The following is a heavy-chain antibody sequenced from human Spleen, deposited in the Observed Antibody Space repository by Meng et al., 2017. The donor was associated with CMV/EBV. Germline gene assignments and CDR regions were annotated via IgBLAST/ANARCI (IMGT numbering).Heavy chain of an antibody. Sequence: GGSLRLSCAASGFTFSSYAMHWVRQAPGKGLEWVAVISYDGSNKYYADSVKGRFTISRDNSKNTLYLQMNSLRAEDTAVYYCARGQTNYDFWSGPKYYFDYWGQRTLVTVSS. CDR2: ISYDGSNK. J-gene: IGHJ4*02. D-gene: IGHD3-3*01. V-gene: IGHV3-30-3*01. CDR3: ARGQTNYDFWSGPKYYFDY. CDR1: GFTFSSYA.